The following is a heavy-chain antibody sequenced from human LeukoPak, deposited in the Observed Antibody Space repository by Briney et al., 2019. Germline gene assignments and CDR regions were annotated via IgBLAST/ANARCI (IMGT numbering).Heavy chain of an antibody. V-gene: IGHV3-21*01. D-gene: IGHD5-18*01. CDR3: ARDARGGYTYGGLDQ. CDR2: ISTSSSYI. J-gene: IGHJ4*02. CDR1: GFTFSSYT. Sequence: GGSLRLSCAASGFTFSSYTMNWVRQAPGKGLEWVSFISTSSSYIYYADSVKGRFTISRGNAKNSLYLQMNSLRAEDTAVYYCARDARGGYTYGGLDQWGQGTLVTVSS.